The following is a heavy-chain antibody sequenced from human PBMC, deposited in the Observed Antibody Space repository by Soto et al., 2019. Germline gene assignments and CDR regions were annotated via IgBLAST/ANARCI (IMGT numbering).Heavy chain of an antibody. Sequence: QLQLQESGPGLVKPSETLSLTCSVSGDSISISSYYWGWVRQPPGKGLEWIGSIHYSGSTHYNPSLQSRVTISGDASKKQFSLKLGSVTAADTAMYYCASTKDETLYFDSWGQGNLVTVSS. V-gene: IGHV4-39*01. D-gene: IGHD2-15*01. CDR3: ASTKDETLYFDS. CDR1: GDSISISSYY. CDR2: IHYSGST. J-gene: IGHJ4*02.